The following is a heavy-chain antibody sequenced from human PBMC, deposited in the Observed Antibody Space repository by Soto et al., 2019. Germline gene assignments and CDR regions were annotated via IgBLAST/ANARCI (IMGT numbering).Heavy chain of an antibody. CDR3: VSTDYGDYVLFEF. V-gene: IGHV4-59*01. CDR2: IYYSGST. J-gene: IGHJ4*02. D-gene: IGHD4-17*01. CDR1: GGSISSYY. Sequence: SETLSLTCTVSGGSISSYYWSWIRQPPGKGLEWIGYIYYSGSTNYNPSLKSRVTISVDTSKNQFSLKLSSVTAADTAVYYCVSTDYGDYVLFEFWGQGTLVTVSS.